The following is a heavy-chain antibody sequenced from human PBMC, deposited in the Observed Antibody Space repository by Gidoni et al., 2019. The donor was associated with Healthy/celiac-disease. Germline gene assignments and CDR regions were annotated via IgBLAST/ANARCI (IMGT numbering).Heavy chain of an antibody. CDR2: IYYSGST. V-gene: IGHV4-39*01. CDR1: GGSISSSSYY. J-gene: IGHJ5*02. Sequence: QLQLQESGPGLVKPSETLSLTCTVSGGSISSSSYYWGWIRQPPGKGLEWIGSIYYSGSTYYNPSLKSRVTISVDTSKNQFSLKLSSVTAADTAVYYCARHMGSSGWYGDWFDPWGQGTLVTVSS. CDR3: ARHMGSSGWYGDWFDP. D-gene: IGHD6-19*01.